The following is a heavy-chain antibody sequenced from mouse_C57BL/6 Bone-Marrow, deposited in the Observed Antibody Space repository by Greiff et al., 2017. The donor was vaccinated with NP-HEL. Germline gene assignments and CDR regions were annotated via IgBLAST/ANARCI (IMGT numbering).Heavy chain of an antibody. CDR2: IRLKSDNYAT. CDR1: GFTFSNYW. CDR3: TAYYYGSSSFAY. D-gene: IGHD1-1*01. V-gene: IGHV6-3*01. J-gene: IGHJ3*01. Sequence: EVKVEESGGGLVQPGGSMKLSCVASGFTFSNYWMNWVRQSPEKGLEWVAQIRLKSDNYATHYAESVKGRFTISRDDSKSSVYLQMNNLRAEDTGIYYCTAYYYGSSSFAYGGQGTLVTVSA.